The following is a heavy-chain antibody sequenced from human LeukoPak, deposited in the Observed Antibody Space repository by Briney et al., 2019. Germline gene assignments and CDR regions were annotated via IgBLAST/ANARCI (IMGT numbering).Heavy chain of an antibody. Sequence: ASVKVSCKTSGYSFILYGISWVRQAPGQGPEWMGWISTSTGDTNYAQKFQGRVTMTRDTSISTAYMELSRLRSDDTAVYYCARDHDYYYYMDVWGKGTTVTVSS. V-gene: IGHV1-18*01. CDR3: ARDHDYYYYMDV. CDR2: ISTSTGDT. CDR1: GYSFILYG. J-gene: IGHJ6*03.